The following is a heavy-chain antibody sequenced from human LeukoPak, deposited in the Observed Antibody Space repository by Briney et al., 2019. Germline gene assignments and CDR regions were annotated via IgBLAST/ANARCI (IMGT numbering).Heavy chain of an antibody. CDR3: ARDEDYGIFVNIDY. D-gene: IGHD4-17*01. Sequence: ASVKLSCKASGYSFVLYGISWVRQAPGQGPEWMGWISSHNHNPQIAQKFQGRLTMTADTSASTVYMELRSLRSDDTAVYYCARDEDYGIFVNIDYWGQGTLVTVSS. J-gene: IGHJ4*02. CDR1: GYSFVLYG. V-gene: IGHV1-18*01. CDR2: ISSHNHNP.